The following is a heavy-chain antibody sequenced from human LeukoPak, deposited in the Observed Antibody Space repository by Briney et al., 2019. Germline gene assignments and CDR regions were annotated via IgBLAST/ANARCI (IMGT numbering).Heavy chain of an antibody. D-gene: IGHD6-19*01. Sequence: GGSLRLSCAASGFTFSSYEMNWVRQAPGKGLEWVSYISSSGSTIYYADSVKGRFTISRDNAKNSLYLQMNSLRAEDTAVYYCASLVVKYSSGWLYYFDYWGQGTLVTVSS. CDR2: ISSSGSTI. CDR1: GFTFSSYE. CDR3: ASLVVKYSSGWLYYFDY. J-gene: IGHJ4*02. V-gene: IGHV3-48*03.